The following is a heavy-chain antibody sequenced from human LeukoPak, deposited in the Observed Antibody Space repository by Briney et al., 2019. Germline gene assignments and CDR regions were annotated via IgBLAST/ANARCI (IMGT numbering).Heavy chain of an antibody. CDR1: GYTLTELS. J-gene: IGHJ4*02. Sequence: ASVKVPCKVSGYTLTELSMHWVRQAPGKGLEWMGGFDPEDGETIYAQKFQGRVTMTEDTSTDTAYMELSSLRSEDTAVYYCATDPWREQLGSSGYWGQGTLVTVSS. CDR2: FDPEDGET. V-gene: IGHV1-24*01. D-gene: IGHD6-13*01. CDR3: ATDPWREQLGSSGY.